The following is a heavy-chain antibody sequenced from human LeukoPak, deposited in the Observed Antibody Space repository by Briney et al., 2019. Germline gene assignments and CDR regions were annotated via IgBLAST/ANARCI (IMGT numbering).Heavy chain of an antibody. CDR3: ARVLEAASFDY. Sequence: KTGGTLRLSCAASGFAFSNYGMNWVRQAPGKGLEWVSGITPSATTYYADSVTGRFTISRDNAKNSLYLQMNSLRAEDTAVYYCARVLEAASFDYWGQGILVTVSS. CDR2: ITPSATT. J-gene: IGHJ4*02. D-gene: IGHD6-25*01. V-gene: IGHV3-69-1*01. CDR1: GFAFSNYG.